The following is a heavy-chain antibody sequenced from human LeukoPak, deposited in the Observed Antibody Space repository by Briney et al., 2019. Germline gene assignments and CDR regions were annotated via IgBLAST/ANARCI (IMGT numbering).Heavy chain of an antibody. CDR3: AKDYFAGSIKARIAFDI. J-gene: IGHJ3*02. V-gene: IGHV3-23*01. CDR1: GFTFSSYS. D-gene: IGHD3-9*01. CDR2: ISGSGGST. Sequence: GGSLRLSCAASGFTFSSYSMNWVRQAPGKGLEWVSAISGSGGSTYYADSVKGRFTISRDNSKNTLYLQMNSLRAEDTAVYYCAKDYFAGSIKARIAFDIWGQGTMVTVSS.